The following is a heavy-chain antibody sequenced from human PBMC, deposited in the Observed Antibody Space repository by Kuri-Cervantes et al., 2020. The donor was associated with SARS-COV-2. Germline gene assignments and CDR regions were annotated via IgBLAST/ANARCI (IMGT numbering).Heavy chain of an antibody. CDR1: GFTFSSYA. CDR2: ISYDGSNK. D-gene: IGHD6-6*01. CDR3: ARDQGLYSSSSHPEGYYYGMDV. V-gene: IGHV3-30-3*01. Sequence: LSLTCAASGFTFSSYAMHWVRQAPGKGLEWVAVISYDGSNKYYADSVKGRFTISRDNSKNTLYLQMNSLRAEGTAVYYCARDQGLYSSSSHPEGYYYGMDVWGQGTTVTVSS. J-gene: IGHJ6*02.